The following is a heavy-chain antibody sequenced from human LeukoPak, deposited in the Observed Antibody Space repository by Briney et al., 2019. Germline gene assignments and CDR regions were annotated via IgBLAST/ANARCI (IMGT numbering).Heavy chain of an antibody. J-gene: IGHJ5*02. CDR3: ARVGPYWKWFDP. Sequence: SETLSLTCAVYGGSLSDYYWSWIRQPPGKGLEWIGEINHSRSTNYNSSLKSRITISVDTSKNQFSLKLSSVTAADTAVYYCARVGPYWKWFDPWGQGTLVTVSS. CDR1: GGSLSDYY. V-gene: IGHV4-34*01. D-gene: IGHD1-1*01. CDR2: INHSRST.